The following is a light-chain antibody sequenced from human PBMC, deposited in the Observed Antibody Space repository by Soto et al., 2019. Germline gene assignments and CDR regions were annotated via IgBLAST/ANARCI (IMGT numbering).Light chain of an antibody. V-gene: IGKV3-15*01. CDR1: QSFSTN. CDR3: QQYNDWPRT. Sequence: EIVLTQSPATLSLSPGERATLSCRASQSFSTNLAWYQQKPGQAPRLLIFGASTRATGIPARFSGSGSGTEFTLTISSLQSEDFAVYYCQQYNDWPRTFGQGTKVDIK. J-gene: IGKJ1*01. CDR2: GAS.